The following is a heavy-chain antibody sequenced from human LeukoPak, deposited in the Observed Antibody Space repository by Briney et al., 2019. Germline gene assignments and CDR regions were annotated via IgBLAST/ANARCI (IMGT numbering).Heavy chain of an antibody. V-gene: IGHV3-11*01. J-gene: IGHJ6*02. CDR3: ARSIGSYYTMDV. CDR1: GFTLSDYY. Sequence: GGSLRLSCVACGFTLSDYYMNWVRQAPGRGLEWVSYISGSGSDLYYADPVKGRFTISRGNAKNSLYLQMNSLRAEDTAVYYCARSIGSYYTMDVWGQGTTVTVSS. CDR2: ISGSGSDL. D-gene: IGHD3-22*01.